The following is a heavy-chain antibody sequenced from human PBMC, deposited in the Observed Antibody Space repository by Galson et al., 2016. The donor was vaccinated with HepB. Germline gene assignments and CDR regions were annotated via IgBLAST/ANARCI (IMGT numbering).Heavy chain of an antibody. CDR1: GYTFTRQW. CDR3: ARSLNYSTYVN. CDR2: IYPGDCET. Sequence: QSGAEVIKPGESLKISCKTSGYTFTRQWIGWVRQMSGQGQEWMGSIYPGDCETRYRPSLEGKVTISAYKSVWTSFLQWGSLKASDTAIYYCARSLNYSTYVNWGQVTPVTVSS. D-gene: IGHD4-11*01. J-gene: IGHJ4*02. V-gene: IGHV5-51*01.